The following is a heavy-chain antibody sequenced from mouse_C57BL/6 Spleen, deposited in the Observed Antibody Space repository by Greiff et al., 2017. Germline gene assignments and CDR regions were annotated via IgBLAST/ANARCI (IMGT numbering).Heavy chain of an antibody. CDR3: ARSKGDYGSSSCDY. D-gene: IGHD1-1*01. V-gene: IGHV1-80*01. CDR1: GYAFSSYW. Sequence: VQLQESGAELVKPGASVKISCKASGYAFSSYWMNWVKQRPGKGLEWIGQIYPGDGDTNYNGKFKGKATLTADKSSSTAYMQLSSLTSEDSAVYFCARSKGDYGSSSCDYWGQGTTLTVSS. J-gene: IGHJ2*01. CDR2: IYPGDGDT.